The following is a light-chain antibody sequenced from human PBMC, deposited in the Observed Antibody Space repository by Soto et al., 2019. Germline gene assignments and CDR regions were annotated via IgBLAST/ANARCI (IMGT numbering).Light chain of an antibody. CDR3: QQFDQLPRT. Sequence: DIQMTQSPSSLSTSVGDSVAITCLASQDIRNNLNWYQQKQGKAPKPLIYDASNLETGVPSRFSGSGSGTDFTLTISSLQPEDVATYFCQQFDQLPRTFGQGTKLEIK. J-gene: IGKJ2*01. CDR1: QDIRNN. CDR2: DAS. V-gene: IGKV1-33*01.